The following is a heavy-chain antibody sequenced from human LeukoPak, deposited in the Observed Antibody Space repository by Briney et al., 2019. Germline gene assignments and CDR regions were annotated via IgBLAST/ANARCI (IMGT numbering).Heavy chain of an antibody. CDR3: ARHVRYCSGGSCYGPDYFDY. J-gene: IGHJ4*02. D-gene: IGHD2-15*01. Sequence: PSETLSLNCTVSGGSISSSSYYWGWIRQPPGKGLEWIGSIYYSGTTYYNPSFKSRVTISVDTSKDQVSLRLSSVTAAVTVVYYCARHVRYCSGGSCYGPDYFDYWGQGTLVTVSS. CDR2: IYYSGTT. CDR1: GGSISSSSYY. V-gene: IGHV4-39*01.